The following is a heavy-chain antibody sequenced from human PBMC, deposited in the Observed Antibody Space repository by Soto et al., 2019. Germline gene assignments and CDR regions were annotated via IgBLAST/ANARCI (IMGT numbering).Heavy chain of an antibody. J-gene: IGHJ4*02. CDR3: VGEVGYQLIY. CDR2: ITSSDVT. Sequence: EVQLVESGGGLVQPGGSLRLSCAASGFTFSTHSMNWVRQAPGKGLEWISYITSSDVTMYADSVKGRFTIPRDNAENSLYLQMNSLRGEDAAVYFCVGEVGYQLIYWGQGTLVTVCS. CDR1: GFTFSTHS. D-gene: IGHD2-2*01. V-gene: IGHV3-48*01.